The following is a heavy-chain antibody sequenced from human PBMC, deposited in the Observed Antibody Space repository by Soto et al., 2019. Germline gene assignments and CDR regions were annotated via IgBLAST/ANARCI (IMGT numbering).Heavy chain of an antibody. J-gene: IGHJ5*02. CDR3: ARHTSFGGVINWFDP. CDR1: GGSISSYY. Sequence: SETLSLTCTVSGGSISSYYWSWIRQPPGKGLEWIGYIYYSGSTNYNPSLKSRVTISVDTSKNQFSLKLSSVTAADTAVYYCARHTSFGGVINWFDPWAQGTLVTVSS. CDR2: IYYSGST. D-gene: IGHD3-16*01. V-gene: IGHV4-59*08.